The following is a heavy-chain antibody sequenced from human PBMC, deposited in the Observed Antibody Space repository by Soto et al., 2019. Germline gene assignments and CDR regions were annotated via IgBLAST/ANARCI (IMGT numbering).Heavy chain of an antibody. V-gene: IGHV1-2*04. CDR2: INPNSGGT. D-gene: IGHD2-21*02. CDR3: ARISCGGDCYSDYFDY. J-gene: IGHJ4*02. CDR1: GYTFTGYY. Sequence: ASVKVSCKASGYTFTGYYMHCVRQAPGQGLEWMGWINPNSGGTNYAQKFQGWVTMTRDTSISTAYMELSRLRSDDTAVYYCARISCGGDCYSDYFDYWGQGTLVTVSS.